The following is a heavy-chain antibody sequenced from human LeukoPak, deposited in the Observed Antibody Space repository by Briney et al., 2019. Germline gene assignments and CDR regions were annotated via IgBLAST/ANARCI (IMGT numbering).Heavy chain of an antibody. J-gene: IGHJ3*02. CDR2: IYPDDSDT. Sequence: GESLKISCKGSGYSFTTYWIGWVRQISGKGLEWMGIIYPDDSDTRYSPSFGGQVTISADKSINTAYLQWSSLKASDTAIYYCARSRNGDRSAFDIWGQGTMVTVSS. V-gene: IGHV5-51*01. D-gene: IGHD7-27*01. CDR3: ARSRNGDRSAFDI. CDR1: GYSFTTYW.